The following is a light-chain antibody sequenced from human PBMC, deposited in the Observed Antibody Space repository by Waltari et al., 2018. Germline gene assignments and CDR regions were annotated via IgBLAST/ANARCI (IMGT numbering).Light chain of an antibody. J-gene: IGKJ2*01. CDR3: QQSYSTPRT. V-gene: IGKV1-39*01. CDR2: AAS. Sequence: DIQMTQSPSSLSASVGDSVTITCRASQSISSYLNWYQQKPGKAPNLLIYAASSLQSGVPSRFSGSGSGTDFTLTISSLQPEDFATYFCQQSYSTPRTFGQGTKLEIK. CDR1: QSISSY.